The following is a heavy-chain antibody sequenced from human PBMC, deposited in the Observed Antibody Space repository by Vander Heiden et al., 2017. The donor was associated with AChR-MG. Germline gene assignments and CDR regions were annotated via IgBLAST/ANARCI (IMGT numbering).Heavy chain of an antibody. CDR3: ARAQQYCSGGSCYAYRYYYYYMDV. D-gene: IGHD2-15*01. J-gene: IGHJ6*03. CDR1: GGSISSGGYY. CDR2: IYYSGST. Sequence: QVQLQESGPGLVKPSQTLSLTCTVSGGSISSGGYYWSWIRQHPGKGLEWIGYIYYSGSTYYNPSLKSRVTISVDTSKNQFSLKLSSVTAADTAVYYCARAQQYCSGGSCYAYRYYYYYMDVWGKGTTVTVSS. V-gene: IGHV4-31*03.